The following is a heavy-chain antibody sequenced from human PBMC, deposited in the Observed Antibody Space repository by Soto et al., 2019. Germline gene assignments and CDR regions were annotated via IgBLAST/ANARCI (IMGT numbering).Heavy chain of an antibody. V-gene: IGHV3-33*01. Sequence: QVQLVESGGSVVQPGRSLRLSCAVSGFTFSTYGMHWVRQAPGKGLEWVAVMWGEGSNKYPADSGKGRFTISRDNTNSILYLEMNSLRAEDTAVYYCVRVFDTYYFASWGQGTLFTVAS. CDR3: VRVFDTYYFAS. J-gene: IGHJ4*02. CDR1: GFTFSTYG. CDR2: MWGEGSNK. D-gene: IGHD3-9*01.